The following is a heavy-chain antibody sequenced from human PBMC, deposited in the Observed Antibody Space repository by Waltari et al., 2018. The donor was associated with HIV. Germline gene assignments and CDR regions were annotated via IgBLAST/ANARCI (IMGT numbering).Heavy chain of an antibody. D-gene: IGHD3-22*01. J-gene: IGHJ3*02. V-gene: IGHV1-8*01. CDR2: INPNSGNT. Sequence: QVQLVQSGAEVKKPGASVKVSCKASGYPFTNYHINWVRQVTGRGHEWMGGINPNSGNTGYAQKFQGRVTMTRNTSISTAYMELSSLRSEDTAVYYCARGYSYDRSGEAFDIWGQGTMVTVSS. CDR1: GYPFTNYH. CDR3: ARGYSYDRSGEAFDI.